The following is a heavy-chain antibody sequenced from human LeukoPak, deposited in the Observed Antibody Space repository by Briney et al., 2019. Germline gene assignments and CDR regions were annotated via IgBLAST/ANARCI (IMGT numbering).Heavy chain of an antibody. CDR2: IGDSGSPI. CDR3: ARGAGPLIDP. CDR1: GFTFTDYY. V-gene: IGHV3-11*01. Sequence: GGSLRLSCAASGFTFTDYYMSWIRQAPGKGLEWISYIGDSGSPIYYADSVKGRFTISRDNAKNSLYLQMNNLRAEDTAMYYCARGAGPLIDPWGQGTLVTVSS. J-gene: IGHJ5*02.